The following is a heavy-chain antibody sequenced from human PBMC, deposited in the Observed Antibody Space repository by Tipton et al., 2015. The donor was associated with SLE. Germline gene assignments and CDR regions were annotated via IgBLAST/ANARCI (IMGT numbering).Heavy chain of an antibody. CDR3: AREYYDFWSGSYKGAFDI. J-gene: IGHJ3*02. CDR1: AFSVNAYH. CDR2: IYSGGST. D-gene: IGHD3-3*01. V-gene: IGHV3-53*04. Sequence: SLRLSCAGSAFSVNAYHMTWVRQAPGKGLEWVSLIYSGGSTYYADSVKGRFTISRHNSKNTLYLQMNSLRAEDTAVYYCAREYYDFWSGSYKGAFDIWGQGTMVTVSS.